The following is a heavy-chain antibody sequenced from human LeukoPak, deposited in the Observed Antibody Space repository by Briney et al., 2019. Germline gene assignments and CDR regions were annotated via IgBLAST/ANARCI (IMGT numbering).Heavy chain of an antibody. CDR3: ARGQGWLHQFDY. V-gene: IGHV3-66*02. CDR2: IYSGGST. Sequence: PGGSLRLSCAASGLTVSSNYMSWVRQAPGKGLEWVSVIYSGGSTYYADSVKGRFTISRDNSKNTLYLQMNSLRAEDTAVYYCARGQGWLHQFDYWGQGTLVTVSS. D-gene: IGHD5-24*01. CDR1: GLTVSSNY. J-gene: IGHJ4*02.